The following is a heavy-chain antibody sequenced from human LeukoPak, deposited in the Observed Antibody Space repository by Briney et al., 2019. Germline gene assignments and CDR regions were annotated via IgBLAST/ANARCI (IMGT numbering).Heavy chain of an antibody. V-gene: IGHV3-15*01. CDR3: GRDWFLSVDY. CDR1: GFTFREFA. CDR2: IRTKADGGTT. D-gene: IGHD3-9*01. Sequence: GGSLRLSCTSSGFTFREFAVSWVRQAPGKGLEWVARIRTKADGGTTDYAAPVKGRFTISRDDSKNTLYLQMNSLKTEDTAVYYCGRDWFLSVDYWGQGTLVTVSS. J-gene: IGHJ4*02.